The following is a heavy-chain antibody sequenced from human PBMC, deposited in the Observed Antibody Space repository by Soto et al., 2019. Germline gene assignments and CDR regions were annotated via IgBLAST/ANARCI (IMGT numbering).Heavy chain of an antibody. V-gene: IGHV4-4*07. D-gene: IGHD3-3*01. CDR1: GGSISSYY. Sequence: TLSLTCTVSGGSISSYYWSWIRQPAGKGLEWIGRIYTSGSTNYNPSLKSRVTMSVDTSKNQFSLKLSSVTAADKAVYYCARERAYYDFWSGYYANWFDHWGQGTLVTVSS. CDR3: ARERAYYDFWSGYYANWFDH. CDR2: IYTSGST. J-gene: IGHJ5*02.